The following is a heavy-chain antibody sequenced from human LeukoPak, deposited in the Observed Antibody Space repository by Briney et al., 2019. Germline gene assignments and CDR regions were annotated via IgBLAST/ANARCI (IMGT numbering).Heavy chain of an antibody. D-gene: IGHD6-19*01. CDR2: MNPKSGNT. J-gene: IGHJ4*02. CDR3: AISGSSGWYTQLDY. CDR1: GYTFTRYD. Sequence: GASVKVSCKASGYTFTRYDINWVRQATGQGLEWMGWMNPKSGNTGHAQKFQGRVTITRDTSISTVYMELSSLRSEDTAVYYCAISGSSGWYTQLDYWGQGTLVTVSS. V-gene: IGHV1-8*03.